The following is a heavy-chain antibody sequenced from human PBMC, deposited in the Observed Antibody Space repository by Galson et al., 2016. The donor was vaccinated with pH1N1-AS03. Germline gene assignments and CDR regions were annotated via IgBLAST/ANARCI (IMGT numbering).Heavy chain of an antibody. CDR1: GFTFDAYA. V-gene: IGHV3-9*01. CDR2: IDRNSGTI. D-gene: IGHD5-24*01. CDR3: ARGNGRNFDC. J-gene: IGHJ4*02. Sequence: SLRLSCAGSGFTFDAYAMHWVRQAPGKGLEWVSGIDRNSGTIDYTDSVKGRFTISRDNAKNTLYLQMNSLRAEDTAVYYCARGNGRNFDCWGQGTLVTVSP.